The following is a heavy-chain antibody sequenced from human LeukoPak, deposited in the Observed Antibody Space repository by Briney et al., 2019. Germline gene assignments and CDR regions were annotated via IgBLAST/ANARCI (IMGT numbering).Heavy chain of an antibody. J-gene: IGHJ6*03. D-gene: IGHD2-2*01. Sequence: SETLSLTCTVSGGSICSYYWSWIRQPAGKGLEWIGRIYTSGSTNYNPSLKSRVTMSVDTSKNQFSLKLSSVTAADTAVYYCARLAGYCSSTSCLQYYYYYMDVWGKGTTVTVSS. CDR2: IYTSGST. CDR1: GGSICSYY. V-gene: IGHV4-4*07. CDR3: ARLAGYCSSTSCLQYYYYYMDV.